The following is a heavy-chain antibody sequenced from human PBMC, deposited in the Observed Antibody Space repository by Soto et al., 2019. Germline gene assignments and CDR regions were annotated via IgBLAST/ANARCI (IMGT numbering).Heavy chain of an antibody. CDR2: ISYDGSNQ. D-gene: IGHD3-16*01. V-gene: IGHV3-30-3*01. J-gene: IGHJ4*02. Sequence: QVQLVESGGGVVQPGRSLRLSCAASGFTFSSYAMHWVRQAPGKGLEWVAVISYDGSNQYYADSVKGRFTISRDNSKNTLYLQMNRLRAEETAVYYCARDGGYWGQGTLVTVSS. CDR3: ARDGGY. CDR1: GFTFSSYA.